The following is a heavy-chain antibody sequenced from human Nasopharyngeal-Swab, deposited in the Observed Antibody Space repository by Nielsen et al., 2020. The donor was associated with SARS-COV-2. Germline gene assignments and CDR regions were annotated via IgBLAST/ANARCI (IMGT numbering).Heavy chain of an antibody. V-gene: IGHV5-51*01. CDR3: ARRSQYYYDSSVHLDY. J-gene: IGHJ4*02. CDR1: GYRFTSYW. CDR2: IDPGDSDA. D-gene: IGHD3-22*01. Sequence: GESLKISCKGSGYRFTSYWIGWVRQMPGKGLEWMGIIDPGDSDARFSPSFQGQVTISVDKSISTAYLQWSSLKASDTAIYYCARRSQYYYDSSVHLDYWGQGTLVTVSS.